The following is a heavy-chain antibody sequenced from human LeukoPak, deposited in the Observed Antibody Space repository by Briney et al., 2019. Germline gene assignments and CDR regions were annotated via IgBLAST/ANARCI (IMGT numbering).Heavy chain of an antibody. V-gene: IGHV1-2*02. CDR3: ARAGVRSWFDP. Sequence: GASVKVSCKASGYTFTGYYIHWVRQAPGQGLEWMGWINPNSGGTNYAQKFQGRVTMTTDTTMSTAYMERSRLTSDDTAVYYCARAGVRSWFDPWGEGTLVTVSS. J-gene: IGHJ5*02. CDR1: GYTFTGYY. CDR2: INPNSGGT.